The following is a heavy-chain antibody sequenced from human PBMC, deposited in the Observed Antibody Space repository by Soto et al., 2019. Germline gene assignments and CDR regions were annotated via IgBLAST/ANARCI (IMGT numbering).Heavy chain of an antibody. CDR1: GFTFSKSG. CDR2: ISYDGNVK. J-gene: IGHJ6*02. Sequence: QVQLVASGGGVVQPGRSLRLSCSASGFTFSKSGVNWVRQAPGKGLEWKTTISYDGNVKYYRDSVKGRFTISRDNYKNTVYQQTNSLSPDDSAVYYWAKTESAYWGFSQGCGPGTTVIVSS. CDR3: AKTESAYWGFSQG. D-gene: IGHD2-21*01. V-gene: IGHV3-30*18.